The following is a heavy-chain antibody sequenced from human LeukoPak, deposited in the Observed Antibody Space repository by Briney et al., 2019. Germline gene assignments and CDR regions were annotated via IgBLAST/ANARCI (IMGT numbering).Heavy chain of an antibody. CDR3: ASIAAAGNE. Sequence: SQTLSLTCTVSGGSISRSTYYWGWIRQPPGQGLEWIGSIYYSGSTFYNPSLKSRVTISVDTSMNQCSLKLSSVTAADTAVYYCASIAAAGNEWGQGTLVTVSS. CDR1: GGSISRSTYY. V-gene: IGHV4-39*01. D-gene: IGHD6-13*01. CDR2: IYYSGST. J-gene: IGHJ4*02.